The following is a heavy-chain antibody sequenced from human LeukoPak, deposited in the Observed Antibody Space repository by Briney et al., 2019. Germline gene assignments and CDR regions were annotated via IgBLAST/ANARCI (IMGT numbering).Heavy chain of an antibody. CDR1: GFTFSSFE. CDR2: ISGSGSTI. Sequence: PGGSLRLSCAASGFTFSSFEMNWVRQAPGKGLEWVSYISGSGSTIYYADSVKDRFTISRDNAKNSLYLQMNSLRAEDTAVYYCTRDPQNDYWGQGTLVTVSS. CDR3: TRDPQNDY. J-gene: IGHJ4*02. V-gene: IGHV3-48*03.